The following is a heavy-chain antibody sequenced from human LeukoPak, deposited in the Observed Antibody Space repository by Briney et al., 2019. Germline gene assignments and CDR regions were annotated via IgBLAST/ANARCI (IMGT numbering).Heavy chain of an antibody. Sequence: GGSLRLSCAASGFTFSSYGMHWVRQAPGKGLEWVAVISYDGSNKHYADSVKGRFTISRDNSKNTLYLQMNSLRAEDTAVYYCAKEGSSGWPDGLFDYRGQGTLVTVSS. J-gene: IGHJ4*02. CDR2: ISYDGSNK. D-gene: IGHD3-22*01. V-gene: IGHV3-30*18. CDR3: AKEGSSGWPDGLFDY. CDR1: GFTFSSYG.